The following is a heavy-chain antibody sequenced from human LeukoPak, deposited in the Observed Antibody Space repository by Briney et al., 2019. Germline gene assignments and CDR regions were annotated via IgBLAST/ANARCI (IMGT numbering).Heavy chain of an antibody. CDR2: IIPILGIA. D-gene: IGHD5-18*01. Sequence: ASVKVSCKASGGTFSSYAISWVRQAPGQGLEWMGRIIPILGIANYAQRFQGRVTITADKSTSTAYMELSSLRSEDTAVYYYASVDTATEDGFDYWGQGTLVTVSS. CDR3: ASVDTATEDGFDY. J-gene: IGHJ4*02. CDR1: GGTFSSYA. V-gene: IGHV1-69*04.